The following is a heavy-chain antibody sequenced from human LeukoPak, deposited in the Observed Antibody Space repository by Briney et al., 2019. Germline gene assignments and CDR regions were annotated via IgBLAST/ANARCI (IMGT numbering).Heavy chain of an antibody. CDR1: GGSISSYY. V-gene: IGHV4-59*01. Sequence: KPSETLSLTCTVSGGSISSYYWSWIRQPPGKGLEWIGYIYYSGSTNYNPSLKSRVTISVDTSKNQFSLNLSSVTAADTAVYYCARDQYSVDYYYYYGMDVWGQGTTVTVSS. CDR3: ARDQYSVDYYYYYGMDV. CDR2: IYYSGST. J-gene: IGHJ6*02. D-gene: IGHD2/OR15-2a*01.